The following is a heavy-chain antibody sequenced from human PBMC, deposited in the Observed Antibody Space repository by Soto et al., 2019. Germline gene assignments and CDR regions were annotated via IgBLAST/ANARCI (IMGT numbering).Heavy chain of an antibody. CDR2: IYYSGST. J-gene: IGHJ5*02. CDR1: GGSISSYY. V-gene: IGHV4-59*01. CDR3: ARPHGGSSGWDNWFDP. D-gene: IGHD6-25*01. Sequence: QVQLQESGPGLVKPSETLSLTCTVSGGSISSYYWSWIRQPPGKGLEWIGYIYYSGSTNYNPSLSIRVTISVDTSKNRFSLKLSSVTAADTAVYYCARPHGGSSGWDNWFDPWGQGTLVTVSS.